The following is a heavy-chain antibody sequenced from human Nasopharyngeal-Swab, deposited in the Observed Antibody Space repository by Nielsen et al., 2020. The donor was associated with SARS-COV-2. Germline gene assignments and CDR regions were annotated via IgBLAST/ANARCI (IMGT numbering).Heavy chain of an antibody. V-gene: IGHV3-21*01. CDR1: GFTFSSYN. CDR2: ISSSSTYI. Sequence: GGSLRLSCAASGFTFSSYNMNWVRQAPGKGLEWVSSISSSSTYIYYADSVKGRFTISRDSAKRSLYLQMNSLRAEDTAVYYCARDGLDYDFWSAYFMDVWGQGTTVTVSS. D-gene: IGHD3-3*01. J-gene: IGHJ6*02. CDR3: ARDGLDYDFWSAYFMDV.